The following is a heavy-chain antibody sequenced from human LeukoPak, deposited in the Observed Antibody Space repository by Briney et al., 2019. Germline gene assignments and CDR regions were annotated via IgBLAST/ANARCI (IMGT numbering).Heavy chain of an antibody. CDR3: AKTLSRAVAGLYSYYYGMDV. V-gene: IGHV3-23*01. CDR1: GFTFSSYA. D-gene: IGHD6-19*01. CDR2: ISGSGGST. Sequence: SGGSLRLSCAASGFTFSSYAMSWVRQAPGKGLEWVSAISGSGGSTYYADSVKGRFTISRDNSKNTLYLQMNSLRAEDTAVYYCAKTLSRAVAGLYSYYYGMDVWGQGTTVTVSS. J-gene: IGHJ6*02.